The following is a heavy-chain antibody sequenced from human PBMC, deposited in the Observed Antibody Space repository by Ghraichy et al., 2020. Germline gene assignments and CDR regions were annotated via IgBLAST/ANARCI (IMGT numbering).Heavy chain of an antibody. Sequence: SGPTLVKPTQTLTLTCTFSGFSLSTSGMCVSWIRQPPGKALEWLARIDWDDDKYYSTSLKTRLTISKDTSKNQVVLTMTNMDPVDTATYYCAYGDATFMVLDYWGQGTLVTVSS. CDR2: IDWDDDK. V-gene: IGHV2-70*11. CDR3: AYGDATFMVLDY. D-gene: IGHD3/OR15-3a*01. J-gene: IGHJ4*02. CDR1: GFSLSTSGMC.